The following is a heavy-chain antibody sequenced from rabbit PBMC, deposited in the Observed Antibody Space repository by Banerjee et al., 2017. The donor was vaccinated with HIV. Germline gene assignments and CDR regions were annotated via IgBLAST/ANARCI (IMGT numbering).Heavy chain of an antibody. V-gene: IGHV1S40*01. CDR1: GFSFSSYY. CDR3: ARDLAGVIGWNFSL. J-gene: IGHJ4*01. CDR2: IDAGRSGST. Sequence: QSLEESGGDLVKPGTSLTLTCTASGFSFSSYYMCWVRQAPGKGLEWIACIDAGRSGSTYYASWAKGRFTISKTSSTTVTLQMTSLTAADTATYFCARDLAGVIGWNFSLWGPGTLVTVS. D-gene: IGHD4-1*01.